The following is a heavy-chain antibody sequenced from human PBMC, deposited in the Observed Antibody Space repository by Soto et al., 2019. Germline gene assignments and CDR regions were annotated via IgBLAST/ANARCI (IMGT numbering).Heavy chain of an antibody. V-gene: IGHV5-51*01. CDR3: LSTFCGGDCYSAPEYYFDY. Sequence: GESLKISCKGSGYSFTSYWIGWVRQMPGKGLEWMGIIYPGDSDTRYSPSFQGQVTISADKSISTAYLQWSSLKASDTAMYYCLSTFCGGDCYSAPEYYFDYWGQGTLVTVSS. CDR2: IYPGDSDT. J-gene: IGHJ4*02. D-gene: IGHD2-21*02. CDR1: GYSFTSYW.